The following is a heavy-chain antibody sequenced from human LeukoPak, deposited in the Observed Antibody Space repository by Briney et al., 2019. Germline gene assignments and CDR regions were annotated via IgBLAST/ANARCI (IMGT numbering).Heavy chain of an antibody. CDR1: GGSISSYY. Sequence: SETLSLTCTVSGGSISSYYWSWIRQPPGKGLEWIGYIYYSGSTNYNPSLKSRVTISVDTSKNQFSLKLSSVTAADTAVYYCARVPYGSGSDNYYYYYGMDVWGQGTTVTVSS. D-gene: IGHD3-10*01. CDR3: ARVPYGSGSDNYYYYYGMDV. V-gene: IGHV4-59*01. J-gene: IGHJ6*02. CDR2: IYYSGST.